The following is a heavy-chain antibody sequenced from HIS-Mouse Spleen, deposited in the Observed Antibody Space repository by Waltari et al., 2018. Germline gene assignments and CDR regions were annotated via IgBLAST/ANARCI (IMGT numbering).Heavy chain of an antibody. V-gene: IGHV4-39*07. CDR3: AREIPYSSSWYDWYFDL. D-gene: IGHD6-13*01. CDR1: AGSISSSSYY. Sequence: QLQLQGSGPGLVKPSATLSLTCTVSAGSISSSSYYWGWIRQPPGKGLEWIGRIYYSGSTYYNPSLKSRVTISVDTSKNQFSLKLSSVTAADTAVYYCAREIPYSSSWYDWYFDLWGRGTLVTVSS. CDR2: IYYSGST. J-gene: IGHJ2*01.